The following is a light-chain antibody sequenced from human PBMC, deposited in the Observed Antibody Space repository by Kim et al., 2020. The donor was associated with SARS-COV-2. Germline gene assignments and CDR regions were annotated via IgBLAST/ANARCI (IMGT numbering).Light chain of an antibody. Sequence: EIVMTQSPATLSVSPGERATLSCRASQSVSSNLAWYQQKPGQAPRLLIYGASTRATGIPGRVSGSGSGTEFTLTISSLQSEDFAVYYCQQYNNWPWTFGQGTKVDIK. CDR2: GAS. V-gene: IGKV3-15*01. J-gene: IGKJ1*01. CDR1: QSVSSN. CDR3: QQYNNWPWT.